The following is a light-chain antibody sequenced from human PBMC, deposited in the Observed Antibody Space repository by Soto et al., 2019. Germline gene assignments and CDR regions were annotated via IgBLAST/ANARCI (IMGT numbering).Light chain of an antibody. J-gene: IGKJ1*01. V-gene: IGKV1-5*01. CDR1: QSISSW. CDR3: QQYNIYWT. CDR2: DAS. Sequence: DIQMTQSPSTLSASVGDRVTITCRASQSISSWLAWYQQKPGKAPKLLIYDASSLESGVPSRFSGSGSGTEFTLTISSLQPDDFATYSSQQYNIYWTFGQGTKVEIK.